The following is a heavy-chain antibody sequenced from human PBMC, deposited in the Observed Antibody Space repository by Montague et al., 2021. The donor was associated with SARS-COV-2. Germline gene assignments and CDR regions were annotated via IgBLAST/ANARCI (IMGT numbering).Heavy chain of an antibody. J-gene: IGHJ4*02. V-gene: IGHV4-59*13. CDR2: IDYSGST. CDR3: ASGLGYDSSGYYAYFDY. CDR1: GGSISRYY. Sequence: SETLSLTCTVSGGSISRYYWSWIRQPPGKGLEWIGYIDYSGSTKYNPSLKSRVTISVDTSKNQFSLKLNSVTAADTAVYYCASGLGYDSSGYYAYFDYWGQGTLVTVSS. D-gene: IGHD3-22*01.